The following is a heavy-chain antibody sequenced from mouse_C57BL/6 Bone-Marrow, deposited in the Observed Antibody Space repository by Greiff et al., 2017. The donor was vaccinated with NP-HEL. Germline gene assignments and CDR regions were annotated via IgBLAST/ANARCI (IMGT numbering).Heavy chain of an antibody. D-gene: IGHD2-12*01. CDR1: GFTFSSSG. Sequence: EVQLVESGGDLVKPGGSLKLSCAASGFTFSSSGMSWVRQTPDKRLEWVATISSGGSYTYYPDSVQGRFTISRDNAKNTLSLQMTRLKHEDTAMYYCARYDGKGGPYAMDYWGQGTSVTVSS. CDR2: ISSGGSYT. CDR3: ARYDGKGGPYAMDY. V-gene: IGHV5-6*01. J-gene: IGHJ4*01.